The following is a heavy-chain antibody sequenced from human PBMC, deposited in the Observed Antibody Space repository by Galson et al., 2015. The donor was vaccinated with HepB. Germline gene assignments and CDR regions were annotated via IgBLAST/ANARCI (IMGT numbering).Heavy chain of an antibody. J-gene: IGHJ4*02. D-gene: IGHD2-15*01. CDR3: ARGYCSGGSCYWGDFDY. CDR2: INPSGGST. V-gene: IGHV1-46*01. CDR1: GYTFTSYY. Sequence: SVKVSCKASGYTFTSYYMHWVRQAPGQGLEWMGIINPSGGSTSYAQKFQGRVTMTRDTSTSTVYMELSSLRSEDTAVYYCARGYCSGGSCYWGDFDYWGQGTLVTVSS.